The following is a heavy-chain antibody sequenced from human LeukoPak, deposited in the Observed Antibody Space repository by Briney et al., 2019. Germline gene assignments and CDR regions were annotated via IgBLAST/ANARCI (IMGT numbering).Heavy chain of an antibody. CDR2: IHWNGGRT. Sequence: GGSLRLSCAASGFTFDNYGINWVRQAPGKGLEWVSRIHWNGGRTGYADSVKGRFTISRDNAKNSLYLQMNSLRVEDTALYYCARDGGWYKRGLDHYYYXMXXXXXGTTV. D-gene: IGHD6-19*01. CDR3: ARDGGWYKRGLDHYYYXMXX. V-gene: IGHV3-20*04. J-gene: IGHJ6*03. CDR1: GFTFDNYG.